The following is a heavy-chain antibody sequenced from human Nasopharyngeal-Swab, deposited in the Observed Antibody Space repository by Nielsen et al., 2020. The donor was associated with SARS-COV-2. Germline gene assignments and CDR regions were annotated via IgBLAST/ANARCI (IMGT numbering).Heavy chain of an antibody. V-gene: IGHV4-39*01. CDR3: ARGPGAL. CDR2: IYYSGST. D-gene: IGHD1-26*01. J-gene: IGHJ4*02. CDR1: GDSISSSSYY. Sequence: SETLSLTCTVSGDSISSSSYYWGWIRQPPGKGLEWIGSIYYSGSTYYNPSLKSRVTISVDTSKNQFSLKLSSVTAADTAVYYCARGPGALWGQGTLVTVSS.